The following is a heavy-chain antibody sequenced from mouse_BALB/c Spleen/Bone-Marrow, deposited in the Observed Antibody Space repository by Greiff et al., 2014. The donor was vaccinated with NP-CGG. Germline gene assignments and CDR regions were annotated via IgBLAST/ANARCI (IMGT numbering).Heavy chain of an antibody. Sequence: VQLQQPGPELVKPGTSMKISCKASGYSLTGYTMNWVKQSHGKNLEWIGLINPYNGGTSYNQKFKGKATLTVDKSSSTAYMELLSLTSEDSAVYYCARGVYYYGSNYPFAYWGQGTLVTVSA. CDR2: INPYNGGT. CDR1: GYSLTGYT. V-gene: IGHV1-26*01. CDR3: ARGVYYYGSNYPFAY. D-gene: IGHD1-1*01. J-gene: IGHJ3*01.